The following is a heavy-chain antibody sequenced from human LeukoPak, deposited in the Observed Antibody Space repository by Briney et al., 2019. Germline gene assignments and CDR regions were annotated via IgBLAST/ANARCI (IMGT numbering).Heavy chain of an antibody. J-gene: IGHJ4*02. D-gene: IGHD3-22*01. CDR2: IYHSGST. CDR1: GGSVSSGSYY. V-gene: IGHV4-61*01. CDR3: ARRKMHQYYYDSSGYRY. Sequence: SETLSLTCTVSGGSVSSGSYYWNWIRQPPGKGLEWIGYIYHSGSTNYNPSLQSRVTISVDTSKNQFSLNLNSVTAADTAVYYCARRKMHQYYYDSSGYRYWGQGTLVTVSS.